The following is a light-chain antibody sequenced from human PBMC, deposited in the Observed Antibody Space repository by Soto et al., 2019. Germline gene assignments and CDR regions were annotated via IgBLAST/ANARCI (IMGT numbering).Light chain of an antibody. Sequence: QSALTQPPSVSGSPGQSVTISCTGTSGDVGTYNRVSWYQQPPGTAPKLMIYEVTNRPSGVPDRFSGSKSGNTASLTISGLQAEDEADYYCSSYTSSITVVFGGGTQLTVL. J-gene: IGLJ2*01. CDR3: SSYTSSITVV. CDR2: EVT. V-gene: IGLV2-18*02. CDR1: SGDVGTYNR.